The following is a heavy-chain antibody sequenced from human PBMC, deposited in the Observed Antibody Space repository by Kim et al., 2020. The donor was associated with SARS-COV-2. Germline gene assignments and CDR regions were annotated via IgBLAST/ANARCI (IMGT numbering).Heavy chain of an antibody. CDR1: GDTFNNYG. CDR2: IIPNVGIV. D-gene: IGHD4-17*01. Sequence: SVKVSCKASGDTFNNYGISWVRQAPGQGLEWMGRIIPNVGIVNYAQKFQDSVTMTADKYTSTVYMDLRSLRSDDTAVYYCARVRLNDYGDLELDYWGQGTLVTVSS. J-gene: IGHJ4*02. CDR3: ARVRLNDYGDLELDY. V-gene: IGHV1-69*04.